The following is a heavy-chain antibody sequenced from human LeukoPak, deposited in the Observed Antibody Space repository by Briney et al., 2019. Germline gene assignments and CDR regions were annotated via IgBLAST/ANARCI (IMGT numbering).Heavy chain of an antibody. CDR2: ISDDGSIT. Sequence: GGSLRLSCAASGFTFSRDWMHWVRQAPGKGLVWVSRISDDGSITTYADSVQGRFTISRDNAKSTVFLQMNSLRVEDTAAYFCVRLYYEYNVYDRHFDFWGQGILVTVSS. D-gene: IGHD5/OR15-5a*01. J-gene: IGHJ4*02. CDR1: GFTFSRDW. CDR3: VRLYYEYNVYDRHFDF. V-gene: IGHV3-74*03.